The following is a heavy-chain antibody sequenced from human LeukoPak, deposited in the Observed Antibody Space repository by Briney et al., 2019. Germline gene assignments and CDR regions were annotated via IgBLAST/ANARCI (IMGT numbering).Heavy chain of an antibody. CDR3: ATDGNPYYFND. Sequence: PGTSLRLSCAASECIIRNLGVHWVRQAPGKGLEWVAIKWIDGRNEFYADSVKGRFTLSRDYSKNMVFLQMNGLRAEDTAVYYCATDGNPYYFNDWGQGALVTVSS. CDR1: ECIIRNLG. CDR2: KWIDGRNE. D-gene: IGHD4-23*01. J-gene: IGHJ4*02. V-gene: IGHV3-33*01.